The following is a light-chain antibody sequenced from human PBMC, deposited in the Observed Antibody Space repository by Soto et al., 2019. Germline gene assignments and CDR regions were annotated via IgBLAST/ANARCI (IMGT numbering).Light chain of an antibody. CDR1: SSDVGAYNY. CDR3: SSYVGDNDRSNRRVV. J-gene: IGLJ2*01. Sequence: QSALTQPPSASGSPGQSVTISCTGTSSDVGAYNYVSWFLQHPGKAPKLIIFQVSSRPSGVPDRFSGSRTGNTAFLTVSGLQAEDEGDYYCSSYVGDNDRSNRRVVFGGGTKVTVL. V-gene: IGLV2-8*01. CDR2: QVS.